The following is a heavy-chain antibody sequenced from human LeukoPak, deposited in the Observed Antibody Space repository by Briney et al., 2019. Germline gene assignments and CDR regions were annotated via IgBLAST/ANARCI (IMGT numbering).Heavy chain of an antibody. V-gene: IGHV3-9*01. J-gene: IGHJ4*02. CDR2: ISWNSGSI. Sequence: GGSLRLSCAASGFTFDDYAMHWVRQAPGKGLEWVSGISWNSGSIGYADSVKGRFTISRDNAKNSLYLQMNSLRAEDTALYYCAKDSSGYRNYYFDYWGQGTLSPSPQ. D-gene: IGHD3-22*01. CDR3: AKDSSGYRNYYFDY. CDR1: GFTFDDYA.